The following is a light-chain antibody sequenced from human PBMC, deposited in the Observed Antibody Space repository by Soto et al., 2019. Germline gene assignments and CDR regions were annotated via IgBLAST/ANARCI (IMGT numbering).Light chain of an antibody. CDR3: QQRVNWLT. Sequence: EIVLTQSPAILSLSPGERATLSCRASQSVGTYLDWYQQKLGQAPRLIIYDASNRATGIPARFSGSGSGTDFTLTISSLEPEDVAVYYCQQRVNWLTFGGGTKVEL. J-gene: IGKJ4*01. V-gene: IGKV3-11*01. CDR1: QSVGTY. CDR2: DAS.